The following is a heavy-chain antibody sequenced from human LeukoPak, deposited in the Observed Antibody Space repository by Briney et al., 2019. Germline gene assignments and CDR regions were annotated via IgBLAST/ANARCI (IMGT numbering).Heavy chain of an antibody. V-gene: IGHV3-74*01. CDR1: GFTFSSYG. J-gene: IGHJ6*02. Sequence: TGGSLRLSCAASGFTFSSYGMHWVRQTPGKELEWVARINSDGRTTVYADSVRGRFAISRDNAKNTLYLQMNSLRAEDTAVYYCTSDSPDYGMDVWGQGTTVIVSS. CDR2: INSDGRTT. CDR3: TSDSPDYGMDV.